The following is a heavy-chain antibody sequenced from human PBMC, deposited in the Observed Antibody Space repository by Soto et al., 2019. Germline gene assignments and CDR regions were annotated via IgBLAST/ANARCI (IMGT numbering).Heavy chain of an antibody. CDR1: GFTFGDYA. D-gene: IGHD3-3*01. V-gene: IGHV3-49*03. Sequence: GGSLRLSCTASGFTFGDYAMSWFRQAPGKGLEWVGFIRSKAYGGTTEYAASVKGRFTISRDDSKSIAYLQMNSLKTEDTAVHYCTRFPPFGVVKVPYVDVWGKGTTVTVSS. J-gene: IGHJ6*03. CDR2: IRSKAYGGTT. CDR3: TRFPPFGVVKVPYVDV.